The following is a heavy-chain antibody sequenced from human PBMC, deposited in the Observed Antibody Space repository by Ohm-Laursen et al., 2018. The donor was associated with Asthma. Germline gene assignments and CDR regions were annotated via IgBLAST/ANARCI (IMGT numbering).Heavy chain of an antibody. Sequence: ASVKVSCKASGYTFTSYAMNWVRQAPGQGLEWMGGINTNTGNPTYAQGFTGRFVFSLDTSVSTAYLQISSLKAEDTAVYYCARDYEYYYGSGFDPWGQGTLVTVSS. CDR2: INTNTGNP. J-gene: IGHJ5*02. V-gene: IGHV7-4-1*02. D-gene: IGHD3-10*01. CDR3: ARDYEYYYGSGFDP. CDR1: GYTFTSYA.